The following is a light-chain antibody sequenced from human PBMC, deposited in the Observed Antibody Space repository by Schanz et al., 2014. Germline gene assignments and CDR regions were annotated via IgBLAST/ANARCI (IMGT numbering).Light chain of an antibody. J-gene: IGLJ2*01. CDR2: GNS. CDR1: SSNIGAGYD. V-gene: IGLV1-40*01. Sequence: QSVLTQPPSVSGAPGQRVTISCTGSSSNIGAGYDVHWYQQLPGTAPELLIYGNSNRPSGVPDRFSGSKSGTTASLAISGLRSEDEADYYCAAWDDSLSGVVFGGGTKRTVL. CDR3: AAWDDSLSGVV.